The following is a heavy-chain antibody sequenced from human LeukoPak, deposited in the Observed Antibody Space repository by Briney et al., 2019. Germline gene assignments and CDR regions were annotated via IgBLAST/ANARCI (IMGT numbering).Heavy chain of an antibody. J-gene: IGHJ4*02. CDR2: ISAYNGNT. D-gene: IGHD3-22*01. CDR3: ARDPMYYYDSSGYYKTTDY. V-gene: IGHV1-18*01. Sequence: GASVKVSCKASGYTFTSYGISWVRQAPGQGLEWTGWISAYNGNTNYAQKLQGRVTMTTDTSTSTAYMELRSLRSDDTAVYYCARDPMYYYDSSGYYKTTDYWGQGTLVTVSS. CDR1: GYTFTSYG.